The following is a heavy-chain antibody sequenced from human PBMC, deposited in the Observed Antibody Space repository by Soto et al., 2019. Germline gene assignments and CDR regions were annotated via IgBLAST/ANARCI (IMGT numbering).Heavy chain of an antibody. CDR1: GFTFSSYG. D-gene: IGHD2-2*01. J-gene: IGHJ5*02. CDR3: AKDGVGCISTSCYHSPGFDP. V-gene: IGHV3-30*18. CDR2: ISYDGSNK. Sequence: VGSLRLSCAASGFTFSSYGMHWVRQAPGKGLEWVAVISYDGSNKYYADSVKGRFTISRDNSKNTLYLQMNSLRAEDTAVYYCAKDGVGCISTSCYHSPGFDPWGQGTLVTVSS.